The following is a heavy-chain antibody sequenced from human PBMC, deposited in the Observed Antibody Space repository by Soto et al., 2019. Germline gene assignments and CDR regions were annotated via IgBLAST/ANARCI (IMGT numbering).Heavy chain of an antibody. Sequence: PSETLSLTCTVSGGSISSYYWSWIRQPPGKGLEWIGYIYYSGSTNYNPSLKSRVTISVYTSKNQFSLKLSSVTAADTAVYYCARLSVAGYYFDYWGQGTLVTVSS. V-gene: IGHV4-59*08. CDR1: GGSISSYY. CDR3: ARLSVAGYYFDY. J-gene: IGHJ4*02. CDR2: IYYSGST. D-gene: IGHD6-19*01.